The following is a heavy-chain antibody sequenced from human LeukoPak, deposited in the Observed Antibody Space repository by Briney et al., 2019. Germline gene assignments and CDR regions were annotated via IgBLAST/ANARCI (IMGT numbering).Heavy chain of an antibody. J-gene: IGHJ3*02. CDR1: GFTFSDAY. CDR2: IKRKADGATP. CDR3: TTNDAFDI. Sequence: PGGSLRLSCAASGFTFSDAYMHWVRQAPGMGLEWVGRIKRKADGATPDYAAAVKGRFTISRDDSKNTLYLQMNSLKTEDTAVYYCTTNDAFDIWGQGTMVIVSS. V-gene: IGHV3-15*01.